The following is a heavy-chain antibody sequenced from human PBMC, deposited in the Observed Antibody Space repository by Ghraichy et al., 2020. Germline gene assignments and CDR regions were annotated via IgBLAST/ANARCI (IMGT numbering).Heavy chain of an antibody. CDR2: IKSKTDGGTR. D-gene: IGHD6-6*01. Sequence: GGSLRLYCATSGFIFSDAGMSWVRQAPGKGLEWVGRIKSKTDGGTRDYAAPVKGRFTISRDDVKNTLYVQMNSLKTEDTAVYYCVTSSSCWLGHWGQGTPVTVSS. CDR3: VTSSSCWLGH. J-gene: IGHJ5*02. V-gene: IGHV3-15*01. CDR1: GFIFSDAG.